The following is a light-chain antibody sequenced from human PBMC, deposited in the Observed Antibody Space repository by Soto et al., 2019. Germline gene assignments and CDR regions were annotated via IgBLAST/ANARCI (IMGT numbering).Light chain of an antibody. J-gene: IGLJ1*01. V-gene: IGLV1-36*01. Sequence: NWYXQXXXXXPXXXIYYDNLRPSGVPDRISGSKSGXSASLAISGXXSDDEADYYCAAWDDSLNGRVFGTGTKLTVL. CDR3: AAWDDSLNGRV. CDR2: YDN.